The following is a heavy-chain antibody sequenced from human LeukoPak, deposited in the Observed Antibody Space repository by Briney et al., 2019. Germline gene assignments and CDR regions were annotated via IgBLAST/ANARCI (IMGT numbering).Heavy chain of an antibody. CDR1: GYTFTSYD. CDR2: MNPNSGNT. CDR3: ARGGPRFGYDSSGYRFGY. D-gene: IGHD3-22*01. V-gene: IGHV1-8*01. J-gene: IGHJ4*02. Sequence: HWASVKVSCKASGYTFTSYDINWVRQATGQGLEWMGWMNPNSGNTGYAQKFQGRVTMTRNTSISTAYMELSSLRSEDTAVYYCARGGPRFGYDSSGYRFGYWGQGTLVTVSS.